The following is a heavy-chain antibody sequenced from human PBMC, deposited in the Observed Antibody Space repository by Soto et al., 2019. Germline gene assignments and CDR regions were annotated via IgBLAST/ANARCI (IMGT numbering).Heavy chain of an antibody. V-gene: IGHV3-23*01. Sequence: EVQLLESGGGLVQPGGSLRLSCAASGFTFSSYAMSWVRQAPGKGLEWVSGISGSGGSTYYADSVNGRLTIFRDNSKKTLYLQMNSLRAEDTAVYYCAKPLYSSGWSKFDYWGQGTLVTVSS. CDR1: GFTFSSYA. CDR3: AKPLYSSGWSKFDY. D-gene: IGHD6-19*01. CDR2: ISGSGGST. J-gene: IGHJ4*02.